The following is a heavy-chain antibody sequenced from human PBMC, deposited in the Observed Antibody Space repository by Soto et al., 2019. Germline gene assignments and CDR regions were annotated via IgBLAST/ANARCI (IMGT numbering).Heavy chain of an antibody. CDR1: GYTFTGYY. D-gene: IGHD3-9*01. CDR2: INPNSGGT. J-gene: IGHJ5*02. V-gene: IGHV1-2*04. Sequence: ASVKVSXKASGYTFTGYYMHWVRQAPGQGLEWMGWINPNSGGTNYAQKFQGWVTMTRDTSISTAYMELSRLRSDDTAVYYCAREKPNYDILTGYYRPVAWFDPWGQGTLVTVSS. CDR3: AREKPNYDILTGYYRPVAWFDP.